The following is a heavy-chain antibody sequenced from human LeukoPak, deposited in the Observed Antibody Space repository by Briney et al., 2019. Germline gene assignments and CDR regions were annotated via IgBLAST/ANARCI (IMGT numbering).Heavy chain of an antibody. CDR3: ARHYSSGYYLSNWFDP. CDR2: IYYSGST. D-gene: IGHD3-22*01. CDR1: GGSISSSSYY. Sequence: SETLSLTCTVSGGSISSSSYYWSWIRQPPGKGLEWIGYIYYSGSTNYNPSLKSRVTISVDTSKNQFSLKLSSVTAADTAVYYCARHYSSGYYLSNWFDPWGQGTLVTVSS. V-gene: IGHV4-61*05. J-gene: IGHJ5*02.